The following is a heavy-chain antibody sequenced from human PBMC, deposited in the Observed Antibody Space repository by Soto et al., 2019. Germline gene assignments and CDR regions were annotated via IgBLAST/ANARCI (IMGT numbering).Heavy chain of an antibody. Sequence: ASVKVSCKASGYTFTSYYMHWVRQAPGQGLEWMGIINPSGGSTSYAQKFQGRVTMTRDTSTSTVYTELSSLRSEDTAVYYCASDTAMPTVYYYYYYGMDVWGQGTTVTVS. V-gene: IGHV1-46*01. J-gene: IGHJ6*02. D-gene: IGHD5-18*01. CDR2: INPSGGST. CDR1: GYTFTSYY. CDR3: ASDTAMPTVYYYYYYGMDV.